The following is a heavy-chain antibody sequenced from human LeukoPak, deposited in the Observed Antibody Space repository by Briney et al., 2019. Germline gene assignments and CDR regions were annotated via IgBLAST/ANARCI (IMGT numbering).Heavy chain of an antibody. D-gene: IGHD2-2*01. CDR2: IYPGDSDT. CDR1: GYSLTSYW. Sequence: GESLKISCKGSGYSLTSYWIGWVRQMPGKGLEWMGIIYPGDSDTRYSPSFQGQVTISADKSISTAYLQWSSLKASDTAMYYCARRRYCSSTSCYGMDVWGQGTTVTVSS. V-gene: IGHV5-51*01. J-gene: IGHJ6*02. CDR3: ARRRYCSSTSCYGMDV.